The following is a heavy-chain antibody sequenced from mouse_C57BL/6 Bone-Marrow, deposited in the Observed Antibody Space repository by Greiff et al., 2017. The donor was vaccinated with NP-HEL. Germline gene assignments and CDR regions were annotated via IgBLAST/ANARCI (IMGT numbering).Heavy chain of an antibody. J-gene: IGHJ2*01. CDR1: GYTFTSYW. D-gene: IGHD2-4*01. V-gene: IGHV1-7*01. CDR3: ARREDYDYDGDY. CDR2: INPSSGYT. Sequence: QVQLQQSGAELAKPGASVKLSCKASGYTFTSYWMHWVKQRPGQGLEWIGYINPSSGYTKYNQKFKDKATVTADKAASTAYMQLSSLTYEDSAVYYCARREDYDYDGDYWGQGTTLTVSS.